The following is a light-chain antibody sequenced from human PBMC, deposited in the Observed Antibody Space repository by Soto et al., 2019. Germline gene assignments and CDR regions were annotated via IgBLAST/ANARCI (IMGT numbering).Light chain of an antibody. V-gene: IGLV1-51*01. CDR2: DNN. J-gene: IGLJ3*02. Sequence: QSVLTQPPSVCAAPGQKVTISCSGSTSNIGNNYVAWYQQLPGTAPKLLIFDNNKRPSGIPDRFSGSRSGTSATLGITGLETGDEADHFCGTWDSSLSAGVFGGGTQLTVL. CDR1: TSNIGNNY. CDR3: GTWDSSLSAGV.